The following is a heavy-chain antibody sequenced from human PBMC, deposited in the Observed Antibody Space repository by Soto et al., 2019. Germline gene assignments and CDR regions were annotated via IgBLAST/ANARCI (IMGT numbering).Heavy chain of an antibody. D-gene: IGHD2-15*01. V-gene: IGHV3-23*01. CDR2: ISGSGGST. J-gene: IGHJ4*02. CDR1: GLTFSSYA. Sequence: EVQLLESGGGLVQPGGSLRLSCAASGLTFSSYAMSWVRQAPGKGLEWVSAISGSGGSTHYADSVKGRFTISRDKSKNMLYLQMNSLRAEDTAVYYCAKVGGYCSGGSCYANFDYWGQGTLVTVSS. CDR3: AKVGGYCSGGSCYANFDY.